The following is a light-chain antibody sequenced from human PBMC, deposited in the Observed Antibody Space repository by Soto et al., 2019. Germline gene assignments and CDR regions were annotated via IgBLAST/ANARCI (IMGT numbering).Light chain of an antibody. V-gene: IGLV2-14*02. Sequence: QSVLTQPASVSGSPGRSITISCTGTSSDVGSYNLVSWYQQHPGKAPKLMIYEGSKRPSGVSNRFSGSKSGNTASLTISGLQAGDEADYYCQSFDSSLSPSEVFGTGTKVTVL. CDR3: QSFDSSLSPSEV. CDR1: SSDVGSYNL. CDR2: EGS. J-gene: IGLJ1*01.